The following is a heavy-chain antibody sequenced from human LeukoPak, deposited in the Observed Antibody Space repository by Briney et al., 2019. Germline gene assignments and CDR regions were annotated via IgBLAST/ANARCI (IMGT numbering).Heavy chain of an antibody. CDR2: IYYSGST. D-gene: IGHD3-9*01. J-gene: IGHJ5*02. CDR1: GGSITTNNYY. CDR3: ARSTGYYAPFDP. V-gene: IGHV4-39*01. Sequence: SETLSLTCTVSGGSITTNNYYWGWIRQPPGKGLEWIGRIYYSGSTCYNPSLKSRITISVDTSKMQFSLKLSSVTAADTAVYYCARSTGYYAPFDPWGQGTLVTVSS.